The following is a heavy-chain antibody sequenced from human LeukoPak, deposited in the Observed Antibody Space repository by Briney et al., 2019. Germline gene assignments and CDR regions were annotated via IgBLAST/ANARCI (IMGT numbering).Heavy chain of an antibody. CDR1: GFTFSSYA. Sequence: GGSLRLSCAASGFTFSSYAMTWARQTPEKGLVWVSAISGSGDRTYYADSVKGRFTISRDNSKNTVYLQMNALRAEDTALYYCAKWPEGAMNYFDYWGQGILVTVSS. V-gene: IGHV3-23*01. J-gene: IGHJ4*02. D-gene: IGHD3-16*01. CDR2: ISGSGDRT. CDR3: AKWPEGAMNYFDY.